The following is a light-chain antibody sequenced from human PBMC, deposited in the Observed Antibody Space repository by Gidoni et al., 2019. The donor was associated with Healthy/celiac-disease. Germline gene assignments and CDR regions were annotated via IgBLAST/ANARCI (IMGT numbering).Light chain of an antibody. V-gene: IGKV1-39*01. Sequence: DIQMTQSPSALSASVGERVTITRRASQRISSYLPWYQQKPGKAPKLLIYAASSLQTGVPSRFSGSGSGTDFTLTISRLQHEDFATYYCQQCYSAPSFGQGTKVEIK. CDR1: QRISSY. CDR3: QQCYSAPS. J-gene: IGKJ1*01. CDR2: AAS.